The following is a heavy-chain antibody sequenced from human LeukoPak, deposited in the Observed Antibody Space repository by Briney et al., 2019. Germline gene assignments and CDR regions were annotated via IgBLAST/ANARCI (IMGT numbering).Heavy chain of an antibody. CDR2: ISSSIYI. J-gene: IGHJ3*02. CDR3: ARGYNNYGYVFDI. Sequence: PGGSLRLSCAASGFTFSSHSMNWVRQTPGKGLEWVSSISSSIYIYYADSVKGRFTISRDNAKNSLYLQMNSLRAEDTAVYYCARGYNNYGYVFDIWGQGTVVTVSS. D-gene: IGHD4-11*01. CDR1: GFTFSSHS. V-gene: IGHV3-21*01.